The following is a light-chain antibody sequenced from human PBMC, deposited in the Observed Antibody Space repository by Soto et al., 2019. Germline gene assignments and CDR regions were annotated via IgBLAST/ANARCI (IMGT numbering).Light chain of an antibody. CDR2: EAS. CDR3: QQRSDWPPMYT. CDR1: QSVGSY. J-gene: IGKJ2*01. Sequence: EIVLTHSPATLSLSPGEIASLSCRASQSVGSYLAWYQEKPGQAPRLLIYEASNRATGIPARFSGSGSETDFTLTISSLEPEDFAVYYCQQRSDWPPMYTFGQGTNLEIK. V-gene: IGKV3-11*01.